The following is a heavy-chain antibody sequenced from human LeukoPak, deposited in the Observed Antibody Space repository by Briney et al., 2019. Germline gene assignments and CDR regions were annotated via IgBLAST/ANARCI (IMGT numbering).Heavy chain of an antibody. CDR1: GFTVSSNY. J-gene: IGHJ4*02. D-gene: IGHD6-19*01. CDR2: IYSGGST. CDR3: ARDGSSGWHHDY. Sequence: PGGSLRLSCAASGFTVSSNYMSWVRQAPGKGLEWVSAIYSGGSTYYADSVKGRFTISRDNPKNTLYLQMNSLRTEDTAVYYCARDGSSGWHHDYWGQGTLVTVSS. V-gene: IGHV3-53*01.